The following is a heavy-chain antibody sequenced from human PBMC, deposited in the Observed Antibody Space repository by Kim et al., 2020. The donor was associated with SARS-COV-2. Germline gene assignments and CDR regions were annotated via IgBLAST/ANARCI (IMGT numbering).Heavy chain of an antibody. CDR1: GGSVSSGSYY. Sequence: SETLSLTCTVSGGSVSSGSYYWSWIRQPPGKGLEWIGYIYYSGSTNYNPSLKSRVTISVDTSKNQFSLKLSSVTAADTAVYYCAREPITMEPFDPWGQGTLVTVSS. CDR3: AREPITMEPFDP. CDR2: IYYSGST. J-gene: IGHJ5*02. V-gene: IGHV4-61*01. D-gene: IGHD3-10*01.